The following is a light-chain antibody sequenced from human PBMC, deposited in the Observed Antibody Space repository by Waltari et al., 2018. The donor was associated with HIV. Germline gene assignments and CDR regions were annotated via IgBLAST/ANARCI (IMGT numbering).Light chain of an antibody. Sequence: QSVLTQPPSASGTPGQRVTISCSGSSSNIGSNYVFWYQQLPGTAPKLLIYRNNDRPAGVPDRFSGSKSGTSASLAISGLRSDDEADYYYAAWEDSLWVFGGGTKLTV. CDR2: RNN. V-gene: IGLV1-47*01. CDR3: AAWEDSLWV. J-gene: IGLJ3*02. CDR1: SSNIGSNY.